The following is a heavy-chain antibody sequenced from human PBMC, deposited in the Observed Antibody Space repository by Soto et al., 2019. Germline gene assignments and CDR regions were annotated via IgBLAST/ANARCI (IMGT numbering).Heavy chain of an antibody. V-gene: IGHV5-51*01. J-gene: IGHJ5*02. CDR3: ARSENVGSSGWSRSGWFDP. D-gene: IGHD6-19*01. CDR2: IYPGDSDT. Sequence: PGESLKISCKGSGYSFTSYWIGWVRQMPGKGLEWMGIIYPGDSDTRYSPSFQGQVTISADKSICTAYLQWSSLKASDPAMYYCARSENVGSSGWSRSGWFDPWGQGTLVTVSS. CDR1: GYSFTSYW.